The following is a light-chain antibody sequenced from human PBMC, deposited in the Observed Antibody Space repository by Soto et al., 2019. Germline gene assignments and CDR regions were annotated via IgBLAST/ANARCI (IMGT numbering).Light chain of an antibody. CDR2: EVS. V-gene: IGKV2D-29*01. CDR1: QSLVHSDGIAY. Sequence: DVLLTQSPLSLPVTLGQPASISCRSNQSLVHSDGIAYFSWFQQKPGQPPQLLIYEVSNRFSGVPDRFSGSGSGTDFTLKISRVEAEDVGVYYCMQSIQLPLTFGQGTRLEIK. CDR3: MQSIQLPLT. J-gene: IGKJ5*01.